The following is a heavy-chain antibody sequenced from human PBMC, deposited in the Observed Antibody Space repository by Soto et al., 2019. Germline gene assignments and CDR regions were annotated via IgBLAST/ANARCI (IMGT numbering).Heavy chain of an antibody. CDR1: GGSISSGDYY. CDR3: ASVSYFNAFDY. CDR2: IYYSGST. D-gene: IGHD3-9*01. V-gene: IGHV4-30-4*01. J-gene: IGHJ4*02. Sequence: SETLSLTCTVSGGSISSGDYYWSWIRQPPGKGLEWIGYIYYSGSTYYNPSLKSRVTISVDTSKNQFSLKLSSVTAADTAVYYCASVSYFNAFDYWGQGTLVPVSS.